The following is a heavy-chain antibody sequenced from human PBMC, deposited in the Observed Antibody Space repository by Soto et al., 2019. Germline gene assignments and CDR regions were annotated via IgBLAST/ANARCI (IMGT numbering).Heavy chain of an antibody. Sequence: ASVKVSCKASGYTFTSYGISWVRQAPGQGLEWMGWISAYNGNTNYAQKLQGRVTMTTDTSTGTAYMELRSLRSDDTAVYYCARPSSQGYYDFWSGYPPAGFDYWGQGTLVTVSS. CDR2: ISAYNGNT. J-gene: IGHJ4*02. D-gene: IGHD3-3*01. CDR3: ARPSSQGYYDFWSGYPPAGFDY. CDR1: GYTFTSYG. V-gene: IGHV1-18*01.